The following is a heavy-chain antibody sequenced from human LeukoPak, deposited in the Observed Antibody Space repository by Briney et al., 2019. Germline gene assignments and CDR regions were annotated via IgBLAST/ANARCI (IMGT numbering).Heavy chain of an antibody. Sequence: SETLSLTCTVSGGSISSSSYYWGWLRQPPGRGLEWIGSIYYSGSTYYNPSLKSRVTISVDTSKNKFSLKLSSVTAAATAVYYGARGARISYQLLSWFDPWGQGTLVTVSS. CDR2: IYYSGST. J-gene: IGHJ5*02. CDR1: GGSISSSSYY. CDR3: ARGARISYQLLSWFDP. D-gene: IGHD2-2*01. V-gene: IGHV4-39*07.